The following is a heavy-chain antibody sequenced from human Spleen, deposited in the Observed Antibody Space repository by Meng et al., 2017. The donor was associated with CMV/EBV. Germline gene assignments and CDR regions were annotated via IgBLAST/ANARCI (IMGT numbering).Heavy chain of an antibody. CDR2: IYHSGST. Sequence: GSLRLSCTVSGSSISSGYYWGWIRQPPGKGLDLIGIIYHSGSTYYNPSLKSRVTISVDTSKNQFSLKLSSVTASYTAVYYCARSLNSEYQLLKSVHSLYYFDYWGQGTLVTVSS. CDR3: ARSLNSEYQLLKSVHSLYYFDY. CDR1: GSSISSGYY. V-gene: IGHV4-38-2*02. D-gene: IGHD2-2*01. J-gene: IGHJ4*02.